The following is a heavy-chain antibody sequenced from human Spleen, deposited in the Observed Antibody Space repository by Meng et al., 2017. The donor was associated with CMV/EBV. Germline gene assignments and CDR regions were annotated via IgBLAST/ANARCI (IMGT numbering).Heavy chain of an antibody. J-gene: IGHJ4*01. CDR2: INPNTGVT. D-gene: IGHD2-2*01. V-gene: IGHV1-2*02. CDR3: ALSPTTWYQDY. CDR1: GYTFSSYY. Sequence: ASVKVSCKASGYTFSSYYIHWVRQAPGQGLEWIGWINPNTGVTESAQRFQGRVTVTRDASSRAANMELTSLTSDDTAVYYCALSPTTWYQDYWGHGTLVTVSS.